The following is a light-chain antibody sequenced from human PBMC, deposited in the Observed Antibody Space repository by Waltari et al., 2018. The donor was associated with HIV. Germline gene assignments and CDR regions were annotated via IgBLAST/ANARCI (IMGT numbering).Light chain of an antibody. J-gene: IGKJ4*01. CDR1: RTVLYNRNY. Sequence: DIVMTQSPDSLAVSLGARGTVTCTSSRTVLYNRNYLAWYQQKPGQAPKVLIYWASTRAFGVPDRVSGSGSGTDFSLTISRVQADDVAIYYCQQYYTLRSTFGGGTKIEI. CDR2: WAS. CDR3: QQYYTLRST. V-gene: IGKV4-1*01.